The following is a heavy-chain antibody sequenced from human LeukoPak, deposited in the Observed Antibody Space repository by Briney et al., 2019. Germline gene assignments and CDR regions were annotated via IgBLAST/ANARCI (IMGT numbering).Heavy chain of an antibody. Sequence: GGSLRLSCAVSGFTFSDFWMSWVRQAPGRGLEWGANIHQEGNKKYHVESVKGRFTISRDNAKNSLFLQMNGLRVEDTAVYYCARGDAFSGDHWGQGTLVTVSS. J-gene: IGHJ4*02. CDR2: IHQEGNKK. V-gene: IGHV3-7*04. CDR1: GFTFSDFW. CDR3: ARGDAFSGDH.